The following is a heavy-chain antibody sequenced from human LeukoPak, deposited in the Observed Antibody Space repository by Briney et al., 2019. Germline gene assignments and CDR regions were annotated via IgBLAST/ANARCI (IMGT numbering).Heavy chain of an antibody. CDR2: IYYSGST. D-gene: IGHD6-6*01. CDR1: GGSISSYY. CDR3: ARGQLGRSTVLDY. Sequence: NPSETLSLTCTVSGGSISSYYWSWIRQPPGKGLEWIGYIYYSGSTNYNPSLKSRVTISVDTSKNQFSLKLSSVTAADTAVYYCARGQLGRSTVLDYWGQGTLVTVSS. V-gene: IGHV4-59*08. J-gene: IGHJ4*02.